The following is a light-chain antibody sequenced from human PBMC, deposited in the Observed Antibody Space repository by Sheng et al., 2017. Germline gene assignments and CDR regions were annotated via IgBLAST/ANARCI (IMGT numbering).Light chain of an antibody. J-gene: IGKJ2*03. CDR3: QQYLMSPYS. V-gene: IGKV3-20*01. CDR1: QSVSSTY. CDR2: GAS. Sequence: EIVLAQSPGTLSLSPGERATLSCRATQSVSSTYFAWYQQQPGRAPRLLIYGASNRATGIPDRFSGSGSGTDFTLTISRLEPEDFALYYCQQYLMSPYSFGRGTRLEIK.